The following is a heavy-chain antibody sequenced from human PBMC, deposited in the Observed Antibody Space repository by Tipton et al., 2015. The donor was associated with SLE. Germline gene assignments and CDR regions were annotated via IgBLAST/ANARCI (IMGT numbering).Heavy chain of an antibody. CDR1: GFTFSSYW. Sequence: SLRLSCAASGFTFSSYWMSWVRQAPGKGLEWVSYISSSGSSIYYADSVKGRFTISRDNAKNSLYLQMNSLRAEDTAVYYCAWGPFGYSSSWYGYFQHWGQGTLVTVSS. J-gene: IGHJ1*01. CDR2: ISSSGSSI. CDR3: AWGPFGYSSSWYGYFQH. D-gene: IGHD6-13*01. V-gene: IGHV3-48*03.